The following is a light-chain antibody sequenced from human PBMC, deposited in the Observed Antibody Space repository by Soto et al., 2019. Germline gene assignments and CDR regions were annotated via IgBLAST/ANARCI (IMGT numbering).Light chain of an antibody. Sequence: QSVLTQPASVSGSPGQSITISCTGTSSDVGGYNYVSWYQQHPGKAPKLMIYDVSNRPSGVSNHFSGSRSGNTASLTISGLQAEDEADYYCSSYTSSSTLVFGTGTKLPVL. CDR1: SSDVGGYNY. CDR2: DVS. CDR3: SSYTSSSTLV. V-gene: IGLV2-14*01. J-gene: IGLJ1*01.